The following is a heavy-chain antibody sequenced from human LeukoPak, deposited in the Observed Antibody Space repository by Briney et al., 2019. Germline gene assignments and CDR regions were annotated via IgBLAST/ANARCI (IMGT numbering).Heavy chain of an antibody. J-gene: IGHJ2*01. CDR2: IYYSGST. CDR3: ARHLPYYDILTGYYVPLSYWYFDL. D-gene: IGHD3-9*01. Sequence: SETLSLTCTVSGGSISGYYWTWIRQPPGKGLEWIGYIYYSGSTNYNPSLKSRVTISVDTSKNQFSLKLSSVTAADTAVYYCARHLPYYDILTGYYVPLSYWYFDLWGRGTLVTVSS. V-gene: IGHV4-59*08. CDR1: GGSISGYY.